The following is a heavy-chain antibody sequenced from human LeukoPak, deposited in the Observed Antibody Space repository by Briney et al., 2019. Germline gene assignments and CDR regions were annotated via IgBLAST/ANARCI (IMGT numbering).Heavy chain of an antibody. J-gene: IGHJ4*02. CDR2: IYYSGST. Sequence: PSETLSLTCTVSGGSISSYYWSWIRQPPGKGLEWIGYIYYSGSTNYNPSLKSRVTMSVDTSKNQFSLKLSSVTAADTAVYYCARVSAAGLPFDYWGQGTLVTVSS. CDR1: GGSISSYY. CDR3: ARVSAAGLPFDY. D-gene: IGHD6-13*01. V-gene: IGHV4-59*12.